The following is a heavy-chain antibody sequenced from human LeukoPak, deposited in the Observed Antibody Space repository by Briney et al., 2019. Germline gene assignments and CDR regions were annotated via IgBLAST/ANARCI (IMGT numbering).Heavy chain of an antibody. D-gene: IGHD1-26*01. CDR3: ARAPSGATNDAFDI. J-gene: IGHJ3*02. V-gene: IGHV4-59*12. CDR1: DGSISSYY. CDR2: IYYSGST. Sequence: PSETLSLTCTVSDGSISSYYWSWIRQPPGKGLEWIGYIYYSGSTNYNPSLKSRVTMSVNTSKNQFSLKLSSVTAADTAVYYCARAPSGATNDAFDIWGQGTMVTVSS.